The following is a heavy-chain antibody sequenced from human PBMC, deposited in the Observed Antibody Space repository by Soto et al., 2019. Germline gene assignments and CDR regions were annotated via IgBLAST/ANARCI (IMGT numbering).Heavy chain of an antibody. CDR1: GYSFTSYW. V-gene: IGHV5-51*01. CDR2: IYPGDSDT. D-gene: IGHD3-9*01. J-gene: IGHJ4*02. CDR3: ARPAIGRYFDWLSFDY. Sequence: PGESLKISCKGSGYSFTSYWIGRVRQMPGKGLEWMGIIYPGDSDTRYSPSFQGQVTISADKSISTAYLQWSSLKASDTAMYYWARPAIGRYFDWLSFDYWGQGTLVTVSS.